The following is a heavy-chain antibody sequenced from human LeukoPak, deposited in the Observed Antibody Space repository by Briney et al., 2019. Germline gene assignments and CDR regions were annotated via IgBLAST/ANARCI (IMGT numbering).Heavy chain of an antibody. V-gene: IGHV1-8*01. Sequence: GASVRVSCKASGYTFTSYDINWVRQATGQGLEWMGWMNPNSGNTGYAQKFQGRVTMTRDMSTSTVYMELSSLRSEDTAVYYCARDGHPLIYSSSWYGGSESYYMDVWGKGTTVTVSS. CDR1: GYTFTSYD. J-gene: IGHJ6*03. CDR3: ARDGHPLIYSSSWYGGSESYYMDV. CDR2: MNPNSGNT. D-gene: IGHD6-13*01.